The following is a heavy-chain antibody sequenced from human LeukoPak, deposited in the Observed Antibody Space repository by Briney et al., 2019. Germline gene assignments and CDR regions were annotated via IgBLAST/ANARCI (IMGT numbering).Heavy chain of an antibody. D-gene: IGHD3-10*01. CDR2: ISAYNGNT. Sequence: ASVKVSCKASGYTFTSYGISWVRQAPGQGLEWMGWISAYNGNTNYAQKLQGRVTMTTDTSTSTAYMELRSLRSDDTAVYYCARDPTYYYGSGSYKNDAFDIWGQGTMVTVSS. CDR3: ARDPTYYYGSGSYKNDAFDI. CDR1: GYTFTSYG. V-gene: IGHV1-18*01. J-gene: IGHJ3*02.